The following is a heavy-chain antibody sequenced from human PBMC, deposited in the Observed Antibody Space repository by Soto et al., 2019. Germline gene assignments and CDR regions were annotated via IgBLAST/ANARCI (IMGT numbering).Heavy chain of an antibody. Sequence: GGSLRLSCTVSGFAFNNYGINWVRQAPGKGLEWVSSISKSDYTYYSDSVKGRFAISRDNAKSSVSLQMNTLRVEDTTVYYCAREDSIIIPAVSDFWGQGTLVTVSS. J-gene: IGHJ4*02. V-gene: IGHV3-21*01. CDR2: ISKSDYT. CDR1: GFAFNNYG. D-gene: IGHD2-2*01. CDR3: AREDSIIIPAVSDF.